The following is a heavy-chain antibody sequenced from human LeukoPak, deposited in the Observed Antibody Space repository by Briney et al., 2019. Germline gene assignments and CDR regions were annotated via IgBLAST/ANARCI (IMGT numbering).Heavy chain of an antibody. V-gene: IGHV4-59*01. J-gene: IGHJ4*02. D-gene: IGHD3-10*01. CDR1: GGSLNNYY. Sequence: PSETLSLTCTVSGGSLNNYYWSWVRQPPGKGLEWIGYIYYIGTTKYNPSLKSRVTMSVDTSRNHFSLRLTSVTAADTAVYYCARANYGTSGDASDYWGQGTLVTVSS. CDR3: ARANYGTSGDASDY. CDR2: IYYIGTT.